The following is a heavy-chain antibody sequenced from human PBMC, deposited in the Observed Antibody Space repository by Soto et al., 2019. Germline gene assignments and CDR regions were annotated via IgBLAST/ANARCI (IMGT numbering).Heavy chain of an antibody. CDR2: TYYRSKWYN. D-gene: IGHD6-19*01. CDR3: ARDQKQWLVTYYYYYMDV. Sequence: PSQTLSLTCAISGDSVSSNSAAWNWIRQSPSRGLEWLGRTYYRSKWYNDYAVSVKSRITINPGTSKNQFSLQLNSVTPEDTAVYYCARDQKQWLVTYYYYYMDVWGKGTTVTVSS. V-gene: IGHV6-1*01. J-gene: IGHJ6*03. CDR1: GDSVSSNSAA.